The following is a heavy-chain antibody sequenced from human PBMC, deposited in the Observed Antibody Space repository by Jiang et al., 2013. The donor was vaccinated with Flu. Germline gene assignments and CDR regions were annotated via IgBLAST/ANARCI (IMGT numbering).Heavy chain of an antibody. CDR2: ISAYNGNT. CDR1: GYTFTSYG. V-gene: IGHV1-18*04. Sequence: GAEVKKPGASVKVSCKASGYTFTSYGISWVRQAPGQGLEWMGWISAYNGNTNYAQKPQGRVTMTTDTSTSTAYMELRSLRSDDTAVYYCARDIAAAGQYPGVVPTPWGQGTLVTVSS. D-gene: IGHD6-13*01. J-gene: IGHJ5*02. CDR3: ARDIAAAGQYPGVVPTP.